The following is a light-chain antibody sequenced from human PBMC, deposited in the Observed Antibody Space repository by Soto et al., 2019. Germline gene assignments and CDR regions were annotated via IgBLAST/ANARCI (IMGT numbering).Light chain of an antibody. CDR1: QSISSW. Sequence: DIQMTQSPSAMSASVGDRVTITCRASQSISSWLAWYQQKPGKAPKLLIYDVSNLESGVPSRFSGSGSGTEFTLTISSLQPDDFATYYCQQSNTFWTFGQGTKVDIK. V-gene: IGKV1-5*01. J-gene: IGKJ1*01. CDR2: DVS. CDR3: QQSNTFWT.